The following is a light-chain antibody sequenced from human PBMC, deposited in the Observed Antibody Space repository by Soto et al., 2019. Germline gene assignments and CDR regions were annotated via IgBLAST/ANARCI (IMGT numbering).Light chain of an antibody. CDR2: GAS. CDR3: QQYGSSPLT. Sequence: EIVLTQSPGTLSLYPGERATLSCRASQSVSSSYLAWYQQKPGQAPRLLIYGASSRATGIPDRFSGSGSGTDFTLTISRLEPEDFAVYYCQQYGSSPLTFGGRTKVDIK. V-gene: IGKV3-20*01. J-gene: IGKJ4*01. CDR1: QSVSSSY.